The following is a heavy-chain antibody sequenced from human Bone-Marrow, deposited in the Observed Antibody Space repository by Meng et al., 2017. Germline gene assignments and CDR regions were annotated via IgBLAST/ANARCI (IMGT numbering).Heavy chain of an antibody. J-gene: IGHJ3*02. Sequence: LSLTCTVSGGSISSGSYYWSWIRQPAGKGLEWIGRIYTSGSTNYNPSLKSRVTISVDTSKNQFSLKLSSVTAADTAVYYCARALITMVRGVLQNDAFDIWGQGTMVTVSS. CDR2: IYTSGST. D-gene: IGHD3-10*01. V-gene: IGHV4-61*02. CDR3: ARALITMVRGVLQNDAFDI. CDR1: GGSISSGSYY.